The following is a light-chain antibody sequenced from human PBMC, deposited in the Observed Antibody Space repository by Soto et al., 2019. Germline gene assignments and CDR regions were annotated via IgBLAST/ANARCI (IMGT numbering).Light chain of an antibody. CDR3: QQYDSKSS. J-gene: IGKJ4*01. Sequence: DIQMTQSPSTLSASVGDRVTITCRASQSIDWLAWYQQKPGTAPKLLIFATSTLESGVPSRFSGSGSGTEFTLTISSLQPDDLATYYCQQYDSKSSFGGGTKVDIK. V-gene: IGKV1-5*01. CDR2: ATS. CDR1: QSIDW.